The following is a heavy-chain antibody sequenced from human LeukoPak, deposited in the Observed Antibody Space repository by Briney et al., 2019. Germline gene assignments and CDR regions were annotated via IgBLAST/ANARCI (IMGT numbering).Heavy chain of an antibody. Sequence: GGSLRLSCAASGFTFSNAWMNWVRQAPGKGLEWVGRTSSNSDGGTADYTAPVKGRFTISRDDSKDTVFLQMNSLETEDTAVYYCNSYGDYDELRVYWGQGALVIVSS. CDR3: NSYGDYDELRVY. CDR2: TSSNSDGGTA. D-gene: IGHD4-17*01. CDR1: GFTFSNAW. J-gene: IGHJ4*02. V-gene: IGHV3-15*01.